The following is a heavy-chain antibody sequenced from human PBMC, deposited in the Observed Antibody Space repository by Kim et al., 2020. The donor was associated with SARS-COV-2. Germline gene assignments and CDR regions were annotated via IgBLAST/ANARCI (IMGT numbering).Heavy chain of an antibody. CDR2: VDHSGTT. J-gene: IGHJ5*02. D-gene: IGHD3-22*01. Sequence: TLSLTCVVSGVSISSSSCWSWVRQPPGKGLEWIGEVDHSGTTTYSVSLKSRVTISVDKSMNQFSLRLNSVSAADTAVYYCARGVSSAWTLRAWFDPWG. V-gene: IGHV4-4*02. CDR1: GVSISSSSC. CDR3: ARGVSSAWTLRAWFDP.